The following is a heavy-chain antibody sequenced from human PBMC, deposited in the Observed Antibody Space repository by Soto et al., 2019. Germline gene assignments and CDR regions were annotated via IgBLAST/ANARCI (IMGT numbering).Heavy chain of an antibody. J-gene: IGHJ4*02. Sequence: QVPLVQSGAEVKKPGASVKVSCKASGYTFTGYYMHWVRQAPGQGLEWMGWINPNSGGTNYAQKFQGWVTMTRDTSISTAYMELSRLRSDDTAVYYCARGGSLEMATLQGIWWGQGTLVTVSS. V-gene: IGHV1-2*04. CDR2: INPNSGGT. CDR1: GYTFTGYY. CDR3: ARGGSLEMATLQGIW. D-gene: IGHD5-12*01.